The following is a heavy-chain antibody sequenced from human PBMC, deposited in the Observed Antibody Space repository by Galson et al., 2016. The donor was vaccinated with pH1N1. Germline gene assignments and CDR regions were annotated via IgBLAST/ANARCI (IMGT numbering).Heavy chain of an antibody. CDR3: ARPGNYDGDRRGAFDF. V-gene: IGHV3-48*04. CDR1: GFTFSSWH. J-gene: IGHJ3*01. D-gene: IGHD4-23*01. CDR2: ITYTSATI. Sequence: SLRLSCAASGFTFSSWHMDWVRQAPGEGLEWISFITYTSATIYYADSVKGGFTVSRDNAKNSLYLQMNSLRAEDTAVYYCARPGNYDGDRRGAFDFWGQGTMVTVSP.